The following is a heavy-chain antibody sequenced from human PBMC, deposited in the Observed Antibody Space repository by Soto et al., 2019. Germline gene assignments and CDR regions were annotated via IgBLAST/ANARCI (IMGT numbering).Heavy chain of an antibody. CDR1: GFTVSSNY. CDR2: IYSGGST. Sequence: GSLRLSCAASGFTVSSNYMSWVRQAPGKGLEWVSVIYSGGSTYYTDSVKGRLTISRDNSKNTLYLQMNSLRAEDTAVYYCARVDSGYDYVYYYMDVWGKGTTVTVSS. CDR3: ARVDSGYDYVYYYMDV. V-gene: IGHV3-66*01. J-gene: IGHJ6*03. D-gene: IGHD5-12*01.